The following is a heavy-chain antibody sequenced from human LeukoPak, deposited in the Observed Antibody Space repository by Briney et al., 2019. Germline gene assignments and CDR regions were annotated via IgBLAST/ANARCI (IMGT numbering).Heavy chain of an antibody. Sequence: PGGSLRLSCAASGFTFSSYAMHWVRQAPGKGLEWVAVISYDGSNKYYADSVKGRFTISRDNSKNTLYLQMNSLRAEDTAVYYCARLGENYDFWSGYYRDAFDIWGQGTMVTVSS. CDR3: ARLGENYDFWSGYYRDAFDI. CDR2: ISYDGSNK. D-gene: IGHD3-3*01. CDR1: GFTFSSYA. J-gene: IGHJ3*02. V-gene: IGHV3-30-3*01.